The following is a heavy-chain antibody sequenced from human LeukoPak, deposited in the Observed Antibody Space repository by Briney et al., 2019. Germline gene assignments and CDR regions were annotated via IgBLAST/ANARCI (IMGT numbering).Heavy chain of an antibody. D-gene: IGHD4-17*01. J-gene: IGHJ4*02. CDR3: ARDYGDYGYYFDY. CDR1: GGTFSSYA. Sequence: SVKVSCKASGGTFSSYAINWVRQAPGQGLEWIGGIIPIFGTANYAQKFQGRVTITADKSTSTAYMELSSLRSEDTAVYYCARDYGDYGYYFDYWGQGTLVTVSS. CDR2: IIPIFGTA. V-gene: IGHV1-69*06.